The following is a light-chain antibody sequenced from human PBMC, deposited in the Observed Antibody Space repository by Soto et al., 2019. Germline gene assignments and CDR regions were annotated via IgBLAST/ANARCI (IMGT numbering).Light chain of an antibody. Sequence: QSVLTQPASVSGSPGQSITISCTGTSSDVGAYNLVSWYQHLPDKAPKLIISEVTNRPSGVSDRFSGSKSGNTASLTISGLQAEEEADYYCASLTTTNFVFGRGTKVTV. CDR1: SSDVGAYNL. CDR3: ASLTTTNFV. J-gene: IGLJ1*01. CDR2: EVT. V-gene: IGLV2-14*01.